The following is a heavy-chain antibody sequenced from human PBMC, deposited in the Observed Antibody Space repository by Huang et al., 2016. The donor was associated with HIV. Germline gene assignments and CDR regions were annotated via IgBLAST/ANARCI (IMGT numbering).Heavy chain of an antibody. Sequence: EVQLVESGGGLVQPGGSLRLSCAASGFSISSYWMYWVRQAPGKGLVWVSRINSDGSSTSYADAVKGRFTISRDNAKNTLYLQMNSLRAEDTAVYYCARDPRIQSWLNFFDYWGQGTLVSVSS. CDR3: ARDPRIQSWLNFFDY. J-gene: IGHJ4*02. CDR2: INSDGSST. D-gene: IGHD3-22*01. V-gene: IGHV3-74*01. CDR1: GFSISSYW.